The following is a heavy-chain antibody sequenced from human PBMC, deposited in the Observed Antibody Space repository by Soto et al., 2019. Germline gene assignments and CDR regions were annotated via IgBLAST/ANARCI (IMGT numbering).Heavy chain of an antibody. J-gene: IGHJ5*02. Sequence: QVQLQESGPGLVKPSQTLSLTCTVSGGSISSGAYYWSWIRQLPGKGLEWIGYIYYDGSTYYNPSLKSLVTISVDTSKYQSSLNLTSVTPADTAVYYCAKARGTFCSWGQGTLVSVSS. CDR2: IYYDGST. CDR1: GGSISSGAYY. D-gene: IGHD2-15*01. CDR3: AKARGTFCS. V-gene: IGHV4-31*01.